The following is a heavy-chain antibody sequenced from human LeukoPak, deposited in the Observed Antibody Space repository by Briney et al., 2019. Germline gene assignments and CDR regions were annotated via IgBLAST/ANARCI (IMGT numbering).Heavy chain of an antibody. CDR3: ATPYYDSSGYSDFDY. CDR2: IYHSGST. V-gene: IGHV4-39*07. D-gene: IGHD3-22*01. CDR1: GGSISGSSYY. Sequence: MSSETLSLTCTVSGGSISGSSYYWGWIRQPPGKGLEWIGGIYHSGSTYYNPSLKSRVTISVDTSKNQFSLKLSSVTAADTAVYYCATPYYDSSGYSDFDYWGQGTLVTVSS. J-gene: IGHJ4*02.